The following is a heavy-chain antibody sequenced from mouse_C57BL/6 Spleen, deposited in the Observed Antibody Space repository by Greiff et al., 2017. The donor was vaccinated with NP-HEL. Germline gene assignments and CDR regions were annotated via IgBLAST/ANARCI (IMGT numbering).Heavy chain of an antibody. J-gene: IGHJ4*01. CDR2: INPYNGGT. D-gene: IGHD3-3*01. CDR1: GYTFTDYY. Sequence: VQLQQSGPVLVKPGASVKMSCKASGYTFTDYYMNWVKQSHGKSLEWIGVINPYNGGTSYNQKFKGKATLTVDKSSSTAYMELNSLTSEDSAGYYCAKWAGVYALDDWGQGTSVTVSA. CDR3: AKWAGVYALDD. V-gene: IGHV1-19*01.